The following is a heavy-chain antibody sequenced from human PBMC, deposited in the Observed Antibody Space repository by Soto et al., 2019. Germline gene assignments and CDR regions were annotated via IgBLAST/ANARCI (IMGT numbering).Heavy chain of an antibody. V-gene: IGHV3-74*01. D-gene: IGHD2-2*01. Sequence: GGSLRLSCAASGFTFSSYWMHWVRQAPGKGLVWVSRINSDGSSTSYADSVKGRFTISRDNAKNTLYLQMNSLRAEDTAVYYCAKVYCSSTSCYDYFDYWGQGTLVTVSS. J-gene: IGHJ4*02. CDR2: INSDGSST. CDR1: GFTFSSYW. CDR3: AKVYCSSTSCYDYFDY.